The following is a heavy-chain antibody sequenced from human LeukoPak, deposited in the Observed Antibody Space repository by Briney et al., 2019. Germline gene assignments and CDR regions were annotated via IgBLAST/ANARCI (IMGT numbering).Heavy chain of an antibody. CDR1: GFTFSSYE. D-gene: IGHD2-21*02. J-gene: IGHJ6*03. Sequence: PGGSLRLSCAASGFTFSSYEMNWVRQAPGKGLEWVSSISSSSSYIYYADSVKGRFTISRDNAKNSLYLQMNSLRAEDTAVYYCARDFPSDSVVTAIRYYYYYYMDVWGKGTTVTVSS. CDR3: ARDFPSDSVVTAIRYYYYYYMDV. CDR2: ISSSSSYI. V-gene: IGHV3-21*01.